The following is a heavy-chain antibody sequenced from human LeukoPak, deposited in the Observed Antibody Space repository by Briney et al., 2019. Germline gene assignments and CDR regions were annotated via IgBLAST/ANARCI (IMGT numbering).Heavy chain of an antibody. Sequence: ASVKVSCKASGYTFTSYGISWVRQAPGQGLEWMGWISAYNGNTNYAQKLQGRVTMTTDTSTSTAYMELRSLRSDDTAVYYCARVRDYCSSTSCYAKGSWFDPWGQGTLVTVSS. V-gene: IGHV1-18*01. J-gene: IGHJ5*02. CDR1: GYTFTSYG. CDR3: ARVRDYCSSTSCYAKGSWFDP. D-gene: IGHD2-2*01. CDR2: ISAYNGNT.